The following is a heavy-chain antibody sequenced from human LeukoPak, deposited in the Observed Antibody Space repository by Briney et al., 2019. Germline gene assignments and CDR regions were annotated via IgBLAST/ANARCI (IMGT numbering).Heavy chain of an antibody. CDR1: GGTFNTYA. Sequence: GASVKVSCKASGGTFNTYAITWVRQAPGQGLEWMGGIIPIFGTTDYASKFQGRVTITADESTGTAYMELSSLGSQDTAVYYCARGGFGELSFRFDPWGQGTLVTVSS. CDR2: IIPIFGTT. J-gene: IGHJ5*02. V-gene: IGHV1-69*13. D-gene: IGHD3-10*01. CDR3: ARGGFGELSFRFDP.